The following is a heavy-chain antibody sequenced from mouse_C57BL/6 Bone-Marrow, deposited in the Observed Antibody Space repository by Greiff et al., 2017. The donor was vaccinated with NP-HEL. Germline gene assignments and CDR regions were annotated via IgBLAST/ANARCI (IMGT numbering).Heavy chain of an antibody. CDR2: INPNNGGT. CDR1: GYTFTDYY. D-gene: IGHD2-3*01. Sequence: EVQLQQSGPELVKPGASVKISCKASGYTFTDYYMNWVKQSHGKSLEWIGDINPNNGGTSYNQKFKGKATLTVDKSSSTAYMELRSLTSEDSAVYYCARGWVRRYFDVWGTGTTVTVSS. CDR3: ARGWVRRYFDV. V-gene: IGHV1-26*01. J-gene: IGHJ1*03.